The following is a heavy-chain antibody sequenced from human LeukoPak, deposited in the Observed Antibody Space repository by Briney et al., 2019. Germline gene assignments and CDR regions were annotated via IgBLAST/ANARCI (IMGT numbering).Heavy chain of an antibody. V-gene: IGHV1-46*01. Sequence: ASVKVSCKASGYTFTSYYMHWVRQAPGQGLEWMGIINPSGGSTSYAQKFQGRVTMTEDTSTDTAYMELSSLRSEDTAVYYCATPHLPPYNWNYATPFDYWGQGTLVTVSS. CDR3: ATPHLPPYNWNYATPFDY. D-gene: IGHD1-7*01. CDR1: GYTFTSYY. J-gene: IGHJ4*02. CDR2: INPSGGST.